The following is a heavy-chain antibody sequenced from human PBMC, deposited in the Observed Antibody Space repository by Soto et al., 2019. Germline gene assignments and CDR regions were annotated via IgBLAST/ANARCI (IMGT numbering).Heavy chain of an antibody. CDR3: ARASIPLGPAATTPRYPYDMDV. D-gene: IGHD6-13*01. Sequence: IYLTCSVCRSSIGAYYWSWSRQSPGKGLEWLGYIYHSGSTNYNPSLESLVTISVDTSKTQFSLKLRSVTPADTAVYYCARASIPLGPAATTPRYPYDMDVWAQRTTVTVSS. V-gene: IGHV4-59*01. CDR1: RSSIGAYY. CDR2: IYHSGST. J-gene: IGHJ6*02.